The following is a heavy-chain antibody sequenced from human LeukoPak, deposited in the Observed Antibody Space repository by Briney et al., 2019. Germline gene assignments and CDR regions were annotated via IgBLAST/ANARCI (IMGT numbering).Heavy chain of an antibody. V-gene: IGHV4-39*07. Sequence: SETLSLTCTVSGGSISSSSYYWGWIRQPPGKGLEWIGSIYYSGSTNYNPSLKSRVTISVDTSKNQFSLKLSSVTAADTAVYYCARAGTMVRETFDYWGQGTLVTVSS. D-gene: IGHD3-10*01. CDR2: IYYSGST. CDR3: ARAGTMVRETFDY. CDR1: GGSISSSSYY. J-gene: IGHJ4*02.